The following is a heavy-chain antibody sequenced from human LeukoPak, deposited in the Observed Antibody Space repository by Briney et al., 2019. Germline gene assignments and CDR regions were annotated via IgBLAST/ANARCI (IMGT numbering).Heavy chain of an antibody. Sequence: PGGSLRLSCAASGFTLTSYNMNWVRQAPGKGLEWVSSISGSGRFIYYADSVRGRFTLSRDNAKNSLYLQMNSLRAEDTAVYYCARRSVTIYYMDVWGKGTTVTISS. D-gene: IGHD4-11*01. J-gene: IGHJ6*03. V-gene: IGHV3-21*01. CDR2: ISGSGRFI. CDR3: ARRSVTIYYMDV. CDR1: GFTLTSYN.